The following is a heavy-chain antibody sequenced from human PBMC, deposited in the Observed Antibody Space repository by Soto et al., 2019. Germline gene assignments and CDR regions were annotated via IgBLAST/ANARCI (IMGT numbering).Heavy chain of an antibody. CDR1: GGSISSSNW. J-gene: IGHJ4*02. V-gene: IGHV4-4*02. CDR3: ARVGGGISGSRSGLFDY. CDR2: IYHSGST. Sequence: SETLSLTCAVSGGSISSSNWWSWVRQPPGKGLEWIGEIYHSGSTNYSPSLKSRVTISVDKSKNQFSLKLSSVTAADTAVYYCARVGGGISGSRSGLFDYWGQGTLVTVSS. D-gene: IGHD1-26*01.